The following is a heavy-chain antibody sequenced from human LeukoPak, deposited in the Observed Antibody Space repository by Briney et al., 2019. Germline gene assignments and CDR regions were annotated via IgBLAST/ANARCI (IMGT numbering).Heavy chain of an antibody. D-gene: IGHD3-10*01. CDR3: AREDVLLWFGESKNLDY. J-gene: IGHJ4*02. CDR2: INPSGGST. V-gene: IGHV1-46*01. Sequence: GASVKVSCKASGYTFTSYYMHWVRQAPGQGLEWMGIINPSGGSTSYAQKFQGRVTMTRDTSTSTVYMELSSLRSEDTAVYYCAREDVLLWFGESKNLDYWGQGTLVTVSS. CDR1: GYTFTSYY.